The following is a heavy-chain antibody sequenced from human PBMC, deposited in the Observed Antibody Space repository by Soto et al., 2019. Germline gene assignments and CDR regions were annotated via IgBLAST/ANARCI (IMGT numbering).Heavy chain of an antibody. Sequence: HPEGSLRLSCAASGFTFSSYAMSWVRQAPGKGLEWVSAISGSGGSTYYADSVKGRFTISRDNSKNTLYLQMNSLRAEDTAVYYCANDGYTTSRYMDVWXKGTALTVSS. D-gene: IGHD6-13*01. J-gene: IGHJ6*03. CDR2: ISGSGGST. CDR3: ANDGYTTSRYMDV. CDR1: GFTFSSYA. V-gene: IGHV3-23*01.